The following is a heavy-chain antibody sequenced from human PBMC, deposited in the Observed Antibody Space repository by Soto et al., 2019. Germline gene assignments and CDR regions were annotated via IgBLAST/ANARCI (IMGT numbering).Heavy chain of an antibody. J-gene: IGHJ4*02. CDR3: ARVFCRGDCYSPLDY. D-gene: IGHD2-21*02. CDR1: GFTFSNFG. CDR2: ISSSDKYI. Sequence: GGSLRLSCVASGFTFSNFGLNWVRQAPGKGLEWVSSISSSDKYIYYADSVKGRFTISRDNAKNSLSLQMNSLRADDTAVYYCARVFCRGDCYSPLDYWGQGTLVTVSS. V-gene: IGHV3-21*01.